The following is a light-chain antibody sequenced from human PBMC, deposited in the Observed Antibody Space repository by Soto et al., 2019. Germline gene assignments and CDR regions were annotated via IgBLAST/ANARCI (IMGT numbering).Light chain of an antibody. CDR2: DTS. V-gene: IGKV3-20*01. CDR1: QSVSSY. CDR3: QQYGSTPLT. Sequence: EIVLTQSPATLSLSVGERVTLSCRASQSVSSYLAWYQQNPGQAPRLLIYDTSNRATGTPDRFSGSGSGTDVTLTIIRLEPEDSTVYYCQQYGSTPLTFGGGTKVEIK. J-gene: IGKJ4*01.